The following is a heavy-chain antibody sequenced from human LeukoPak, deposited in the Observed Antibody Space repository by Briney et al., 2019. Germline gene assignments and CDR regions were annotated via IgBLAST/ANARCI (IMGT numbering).Heavy chain of an antibody. CDR1: GFTFSSYS. D-gene: IGHD6-13*01. V-gene: IGHV3-21*01. CDR2: ISSSSSYI. CDR3: ARNIAAAGTNYYYGMDV. Sequence: GGSLRLFCAASGFTFSSYSMNWGRQAPGKGLEWVSSISSSSSYIYYADSVKGRFTISRDNAKNSLYLQMNSLRAEDTAVYYCARNIAAAGTNYYYGMDVWGQGTTVTVSS. J-gene: IGHJ6*02.